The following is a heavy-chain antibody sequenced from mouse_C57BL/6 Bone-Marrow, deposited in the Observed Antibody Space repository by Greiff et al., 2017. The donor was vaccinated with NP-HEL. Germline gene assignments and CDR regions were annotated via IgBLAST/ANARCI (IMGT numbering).Heavy chain of an antibody. D-gene: IGHD1-1*01. CDR1: GFNIKDDY. Sequence: EVQLQESGAELVRPGASVKLSCTASGFNIKDDYMHWVKQRPEQGLEWIGWIDPENGDTEYASKFQGKATITADTSSNTAYLQLSSLTSEDSAVYFCARDNYYGSRMGYWGQGTTLTVSS. J-gene: IGHJ2*01. CDR2: IDPENGDT. CDR3: ARDNYYGSRMGY. V-gene: IGHV14-4*01.